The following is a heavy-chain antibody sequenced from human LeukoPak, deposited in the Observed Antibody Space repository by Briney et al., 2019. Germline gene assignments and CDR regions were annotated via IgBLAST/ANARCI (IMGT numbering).Heavy chain of an antibody. CDR2: ISAYNGNT. V-gene: IGHV1-18*01. D-gene: IGHD3-22*01. J-gene: IGHJ4*02. CDR3: ARGHRTSLDYYDSSGYSPPDY. Sequence: ASVKVSCKASGYTFTSYGISWVRQAPGQGLEWMGWISAYNGNTNYAQKLQGRVTMTTDTSTSTAYMELRSLRSDDPAVYYCARGHRTSLDYYDSSGYSPPDYWGQGTLVTVSS. CDR1: GYTFTSYG.